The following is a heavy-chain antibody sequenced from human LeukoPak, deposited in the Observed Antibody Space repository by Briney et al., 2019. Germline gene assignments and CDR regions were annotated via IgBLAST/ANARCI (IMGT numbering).Heavy chain of an antibody. CDR1: GFTFSSYS. D-gene: IGHD6-19*01. CDR2: ISSSSSYI. V-gene: IGHV3-21*01. J-gene: IGHJ1*01. Sequence: GGSLRLSCAASGFTFSSYSMNWVRQAPGKGLEWVSSISSSSSYIYYADSVKGRFTISRDNAKNTLYLQMNSLRAEDTAVYYCARDRGQWLDPEYFQHWGQGTLVTVSP. CDR3: ARDRGQWLDPEYFQH.